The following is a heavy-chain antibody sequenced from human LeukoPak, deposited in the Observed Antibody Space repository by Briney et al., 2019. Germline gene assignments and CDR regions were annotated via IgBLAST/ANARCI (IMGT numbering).Heavy chain of an antibody. J-gene: IGHJ4*02. D-gene: IGHD3-9*01. CDR2: ISYDGSNK. Sequence: GSLRLSCAASGFTFSSYAMHWVRQAPGKGLEWVAVISYDGSNKYYADSVKGRFTISRDNSKNTLYLQMNSLRADDTAVYYCARSLTYYDILTGPDYWGQGTLVTVPS. V-gene: IGHV3-30*04. CDR1: GFTFSSYA. CDR3: ARSLTYYDILTGPDY.